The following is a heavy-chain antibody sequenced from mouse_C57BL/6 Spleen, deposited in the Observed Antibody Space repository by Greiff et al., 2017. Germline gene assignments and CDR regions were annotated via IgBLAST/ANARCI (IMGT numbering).Heavy chain of an antibody. CDR3: AITTVVRDWFAY. CDR2: IHPNSGST. Sequence: QVQLQQPGAELVKPGASVKLSCKASGYTFTSYWMHWVKQRPGQGLEWIGMIHPNSGSTNYNEKFKSKATLTVDKSSSTAYMQLSSLTSEDSAVXYCAITTVVRDWFAYWGQGTLVTVSA. V-gene: IGHV1-64*01. D-gene: IGHD1-1*01. CDR1: GYTFTSYW. J-gene: IGHJ3*01.